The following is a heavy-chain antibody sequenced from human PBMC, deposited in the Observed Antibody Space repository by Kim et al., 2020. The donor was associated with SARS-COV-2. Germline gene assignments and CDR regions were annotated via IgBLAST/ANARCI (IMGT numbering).Heavy chain of an antibody. CDR3: ARVWRYCSGGSCYSRQYDAFDI. J-gene: IGHJ3*02. CDR1: GGSISSGGYY. D-gene: IGHD2-15*01. V-gene: IGHV4-31*03. CDR2: IYYSGST. Sequence: SETLSLTCTVSGGSISSGGYYWSWIRQHPGKGLEWIGYIYYSGSTYYNPSLKSRVTISVDTSKNQFSLKLSSVTAADTAVYYCARVWRYCSGGSCYSRQYDAFDIWGQGTMVTVSS.